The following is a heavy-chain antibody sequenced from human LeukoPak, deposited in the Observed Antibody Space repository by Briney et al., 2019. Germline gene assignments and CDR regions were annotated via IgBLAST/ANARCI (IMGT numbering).Heavy chain of an antibody. D-gene: IGHD2-21*02. CDR3: ARFRTWGDKAFDY. Sequence: PTSETLSLTCAVYGGSFSGYYWNWVRQAPGKGLEWVSYIGTTSGAIYYADSVKGRFTISRDSAKDSLYLQMNSLRAEDTAVYYCARFRTWGDKAFDYWGQGTLVTVSS. V-gene: IGHV3-48*01. CDR2: IGTTSGAI. J-gene: IGHJ4*02. CDR1: GGSFSGYY.